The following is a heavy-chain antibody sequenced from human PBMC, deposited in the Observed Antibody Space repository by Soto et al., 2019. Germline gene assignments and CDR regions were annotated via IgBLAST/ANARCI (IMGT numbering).Heavy chain of an antibody. V-gene: IGHV1-69*06. D-gene: IGHD6-19*01. CDR1: GGTFSSYA. CDR3: AREEAAVGDSYYFDY. CDR2: IIPIFGTA. Sequence: SVKVSCKASGGTFSSYAISWVRQAPGQGLEWMGGIIPIFGTANYAQKFQGRVTITADKSTSTAYMELSSLRSEDTAVYYCAREEAAVGDSYYFDYWGQGTLVTVSS. J-gene: IGHJ4*02.